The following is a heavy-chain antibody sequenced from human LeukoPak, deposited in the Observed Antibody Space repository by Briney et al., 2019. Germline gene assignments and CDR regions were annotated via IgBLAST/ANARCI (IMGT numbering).Heavy chain of an antibody. CDR2: TRYDGSEK. Sequence: GGSLRLSCAASGSTFSSYGMHWVRQAPGKGLEWMAFTRYDGSEKWYADSVKGRFTISRDNSKNTLYLQMSTLRPEDTAVYYCAKDNSGWAFDYWGQGTLVTVSS. CDR1: GSTFSSYG. D-gene: IGHD6-19*01. J-gene: IGHJ4*02. V-gene: IGHV3-30*02. CDR3: AKDNSGWAFDY.